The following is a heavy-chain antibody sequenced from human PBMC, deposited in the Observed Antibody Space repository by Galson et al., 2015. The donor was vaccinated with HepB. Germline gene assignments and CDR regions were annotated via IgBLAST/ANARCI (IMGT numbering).Heavy chain of an antibody. D-gene: IGHD6-6*01. CDR1: GFTFSSYA. V-gene: IGHV3-23*01. Sequence: SLRLSCAASGFTFSSYAMSWVRQAPGKGLEWVSAISGRGGSTYYADSVKGRFTISRDNSKNTLYLQMNSLRAEDTAVYYCAKVGEVLAVRNWSFDLWGRGTLVTVSS. J-gene: IGHJ2*01. CDR2: ISGRGGST. CDR3: AKVGEVLAVRNWSFDL.